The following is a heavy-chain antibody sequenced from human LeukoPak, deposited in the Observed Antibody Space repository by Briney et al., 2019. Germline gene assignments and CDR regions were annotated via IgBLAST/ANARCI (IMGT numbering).Heavy chain of an antibody. V-gene: IGHV3-66*04. D-gene: IGHD4-17*01. J-gene: IGHJ4*02. CDR1: GFTASSTS. Sequence: GGSLRLSCAASGFTASSTSIIWVRQAPGKGLECVSYIRGDTSTEYAEYVRGRFTISRDDAKNTVYLQMNRLRVEDTSVYYCARRRGGYGDGDFDYWGQGTLVTVSS. CDR3: ARRRGGYGDGDFDY. CDR2: IRGDTST.